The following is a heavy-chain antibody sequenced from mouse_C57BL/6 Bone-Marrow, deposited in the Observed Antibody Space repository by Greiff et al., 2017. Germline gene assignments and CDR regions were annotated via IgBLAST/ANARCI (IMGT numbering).Heavy chain of an antibody. CDR1: GFNIKDDY. CDR3: TSCPLYDSNCRYYAMDY. Sequence: VQLQQSGAELVRPGASVKLSCTASGFNIKDDYMHWVKQRPEQGLEWIGWIDPENGDTEYASKFPGKATITADTSSNTAYLQLSSLTSEDTAVYYCTSCPLYDSNCRYYAMDYWGQGTSVTVSS. V-gene: IGHV14-4*01. D-gene: IGHD2-5*01. CDR2: IDPENGDT. J-gene: IGHJ4*01.